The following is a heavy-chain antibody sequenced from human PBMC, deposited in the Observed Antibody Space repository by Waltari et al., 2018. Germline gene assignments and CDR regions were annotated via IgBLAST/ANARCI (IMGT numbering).Heavy chain of an antibody. CDR3: AKEGGSYSLDY. J-gene: IGHJ4*02. Sequence: VQLVESGGGVVQPGRSMRLSCAAPGFTFSSYGMHWVRQAPGKGLEWVAVISYDGSNKYYADAVKGRFTISRDNSKNTLYLQMNSLRAEDTAVYYCAKEGGSYSLDYWGQGTLVTVSS. V-gene: IGHV3-30*18. CDR2: ISYDGSNK. D-gene: IGHD1-26*01. CDR1: GFTFSSYG.